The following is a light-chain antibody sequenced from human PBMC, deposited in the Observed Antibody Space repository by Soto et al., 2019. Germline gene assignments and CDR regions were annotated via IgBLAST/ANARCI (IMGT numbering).Light chain of an antibody. CDR3: QQYGSSPIT. CDR2: EAL. J-gene: IGKJ5*01. V-gene: IGKV3-20*01. CDR1: RSSSTY. Sequence: DTVLTQSPATLSLSPGERATLSCIASRSSSTYLAWYQQKPGQAPRLLIYEALNRATGIPARFSGSGSATDFTLTISRLEPEDFALYYCQQYGSSPITFGRGTRLEIK.